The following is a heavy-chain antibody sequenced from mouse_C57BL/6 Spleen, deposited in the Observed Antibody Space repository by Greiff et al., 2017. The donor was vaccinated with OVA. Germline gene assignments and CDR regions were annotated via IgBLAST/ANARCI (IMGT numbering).Heavy chain of an antibody. D-gene: IGHD1-1*01. J-gene: IGHJ3*01. CDR2: INPSNGGT. Sequence: VQLQQPGTELVKPGASVKLSCKASGYTFTSYWMHWVKQRPGQGLEWIGNINPSNGGTNYNEKFKSKATLTVDKSSSTAYMQLSSLTSEDSGVYCCARSPYCGWACFAYWGRGSRVTVSA. CDR3: ARSPYCGWACFAY. V-gene: IGHV1-53*01. CDR1: GYTFTSYW.